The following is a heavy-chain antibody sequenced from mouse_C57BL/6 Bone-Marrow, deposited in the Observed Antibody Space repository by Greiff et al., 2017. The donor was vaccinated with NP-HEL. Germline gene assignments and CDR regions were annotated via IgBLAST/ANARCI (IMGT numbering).Heavy chain of an antibody. CDR1: GYSFTSYY. CDR3: ARRAYYSNFYFDY. V-gene: IGHV1-66*01. Sequence: QVQLQQSGPELVKPGASVKISCKASGYSFTSYYIHWVKQRPGQGLEWIGWIYPGRGNTKYNEKFKGKATLTADTSSSTAYMQLSSLTSEDSAVYYCARRAYYSNFYFDYWGQGTTLTVSS. CDR2: IYPGRGNT. D-gene: IGHD2-5*01. J-gene: IGHJ2*01.